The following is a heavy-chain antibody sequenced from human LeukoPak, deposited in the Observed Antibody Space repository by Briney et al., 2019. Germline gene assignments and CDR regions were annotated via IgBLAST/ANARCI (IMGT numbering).Heavy chain of an antibody. CDR3: ARNSGWYGIS. Sequence: GGSLRLSCMVSGFTLSSYEMSWIRQAPGKGLEWVSSIEYGESTTHYADSVRGRFAISRDNYKNTLYLQLTSLSDDDTAVYFCARNSGWYGISWGQGTLVIVSS. D-gene: IGHD6-19*01. CDR2: IEYGESTT. J-gene: IGHJ4*02. V-gene: IGHV3-23*01. CDR1: GFTLSSYE.